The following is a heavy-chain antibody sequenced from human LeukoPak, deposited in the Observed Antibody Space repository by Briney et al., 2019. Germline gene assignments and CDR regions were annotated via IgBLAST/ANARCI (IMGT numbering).Heavy chain of an antibody. CDR2: IKQDGSEK. D-gene: IGHD3-16*01. V-gene: IGHV3-7*01. Sequence: GGSLRLSCAASGFTFSSFWMSWVRRAPGKGLEWVANIKQDGSEKYYVDSVRGRFTISRDNAKNSLYLQMNSLGAEDTAVYYCALWGGGGYDYWGQGTLVTVSS. J-gene: IGHJ4*02. CDR1: GFTFSSFW. CDR3: ALWGGGGYDY.